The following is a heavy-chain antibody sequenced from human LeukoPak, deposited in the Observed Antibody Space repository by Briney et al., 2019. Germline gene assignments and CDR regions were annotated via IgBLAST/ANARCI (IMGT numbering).Heavy chain of an antibody. D-gene: IGHD4-17*01. CDR2: ISGSGDST. V-gene: IGHV3-23*01. CDR3: AKDQDDYAEADYFQH. J-gene: IGHJ1*01. Sequence: GGSLRLSCAASGFTFSNFAMNWVRQAPGKGLERVSAISGSGDSTYYADSVRGRFTISRDNSKNTLYLQMNSLRAEDTAIYYCAKDQDDYAEADYFQHWGQGTLVTVSS. CDR1: GFTFSNFA.